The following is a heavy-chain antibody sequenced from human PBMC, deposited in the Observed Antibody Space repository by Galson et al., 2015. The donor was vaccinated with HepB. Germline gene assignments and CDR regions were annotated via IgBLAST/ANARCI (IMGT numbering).Heavy chain of an antibody. CDR3: ARGALVVAVGATQNNWFDP. CDR2: ISPHNRYT. D-gene: IGHD2-15*01. V-gene: IGHV1-18*01. Sequence: SVKVSCKASGYTFSSYSITWVRQAPGQGLEWVGWISPHNRYTNYTQNFQGRVTMTTDTSPSTAYMELRSLRSDDTAVYYCARGALVVAVGATQNNWFDPWGRGTLVTVSS. J-gene: IGHJ5*02. CDR1: GYTFSSYS.